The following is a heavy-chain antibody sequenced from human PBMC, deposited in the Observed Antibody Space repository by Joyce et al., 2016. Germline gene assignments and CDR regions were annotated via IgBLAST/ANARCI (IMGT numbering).Heavy chain of an antibody. CDR3: AAWSKRGPPYNDFLEAPLDI. J-gene: IGHJ3*02. Sequence: QMQLVQSGPEVKKPGTSVRISCKTSGFTFRSSAVQWLRQARGHRLEWMGWYVGGSDNRNYAQRYQDRVTSTRDMSKTTVYMELSSLRSEDTGVYYCAAWSKRGPPYNDFLEAPLDIWGQGTMVVVSS. V-gene: IGHV1-58*01. CDR1: GFTFRSSA. D-gene: IGHD3-3*01. CDR2: YVGGSDNR.